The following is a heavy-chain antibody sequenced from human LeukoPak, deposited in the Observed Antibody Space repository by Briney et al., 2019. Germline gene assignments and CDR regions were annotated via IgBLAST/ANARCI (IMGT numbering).Heavy chain of an antibody. CDR3: ASGLYGGVFDN. CDR2: IRGNAAQT. J-gene: IGHJ4*02. D-gene: IGHD4/OR15-4a*01. V-gene: IGHV3-23*01. CDR1: GFTFGHYG. Sequence: PGGSLRLSCAASGFTFGHYGMAWARQAPGKGLEWVSAIRGNAAQTFYADSVRGRFTISRDNSKNTLYLQMNSLRVDDTAVYYCASGLYGGVFDNWGQGTLVTVSS.